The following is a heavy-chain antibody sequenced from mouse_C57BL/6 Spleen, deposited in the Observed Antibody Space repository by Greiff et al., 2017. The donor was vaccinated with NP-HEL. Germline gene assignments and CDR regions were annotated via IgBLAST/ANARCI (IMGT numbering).Heavy chain of an antibody. CDR1: GYTFTSYW. Sequence: QVQLQQPGTELVKPGASVKLSCKASGYTFTSYWMHWVKQRPGQGLEWIGNINPSNGGTNYNEKFKSKATLTVDKSSSTAYMQLSSLTSEDSAVYYCARGGFITTVVAKGYAMDYWGQGTSVTVSS. CDR2: INPSNGGT. J-gene: IGHJ4*01. CDR3: ARGGFITTVVAKGYAMDY. V-gene: IGHV1-53*01. D-gene: IGHD1-1*01.